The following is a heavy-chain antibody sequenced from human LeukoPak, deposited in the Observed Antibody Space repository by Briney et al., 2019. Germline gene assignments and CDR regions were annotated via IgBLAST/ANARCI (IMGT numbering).Heavy chain of an antibody. CDR1: GDSIISHSDY. D-gene: IGHD2-2*01. J-gene: IGHJ4*02. Sequence: SETLSLTCTVSGDSIISHSDYWGWIRQPPGKGLEWLGSIYYSGSAYYNVPLMSRVVLLVDTSKNQFSLKLTSVTAADTAVYYCAQSDYCSSTSCSFDYWGQGTLVTVSS. CDR2: IYYSGSA. CDR3: AQSDYCSSTSCSFDY. V-gene: IGHV4-39*07.